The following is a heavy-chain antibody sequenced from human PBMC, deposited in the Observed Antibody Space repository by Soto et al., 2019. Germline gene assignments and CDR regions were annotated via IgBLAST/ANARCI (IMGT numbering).Heavy chain of an antibody. V-gene: IGHV4-4*02. CDR2: IYHSGST. CDR3: ARAFNLGVIGAFDI. CDR1: SGSISSSNW. J-gene: IGHJ3*02. Sequence: SETLSLTCAVSSGSISSSNWWSWVRQPPGKGLEWIGEIYHSGSTNYNPSLKSRVTISVDKSKNQFSLKLSSVTAADTAVYYCARAFNLGVIGAFDIWGQGTMVTVSS. D-gene: IGHD3-16*02.